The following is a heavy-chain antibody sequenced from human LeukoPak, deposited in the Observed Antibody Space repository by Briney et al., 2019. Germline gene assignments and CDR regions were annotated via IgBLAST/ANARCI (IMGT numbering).Heavy chain of an antibody. CDR3: AMLASQYLTSWFDY. D-gene: IGHD1-20*01. CDR2: IYSGGGT. Sequence: GGSLRLSCAASGFTVSSNYMSWVRQAPGKGLEWVSTIYSGGGTYYVDSVKGRFTVSRDNSKNTLYIQMNLLRAEDTAVYYCAMLASQYLTSWFDYWGQGTLVTVSS. J-gene: IGHJ4*02. CDR1: GFTVSSNY. V-gene: IGHV3-66*01.